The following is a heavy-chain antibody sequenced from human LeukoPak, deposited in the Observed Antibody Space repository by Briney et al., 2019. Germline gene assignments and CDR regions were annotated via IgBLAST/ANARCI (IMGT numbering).Heavy chain of an antibody. J-gene: IGHJ4*02. Sequence: PGGSLRLSCAASGFTFSSYAMSWVRQAPGKGLEWVSSISSSSGFIYYADLVKGRFTISRDNAKNSLYLQMNSLRAEDTAVYYCAREGYYYDSSGYYLNSGFDYWGQGTLVTVPS. D-gene: IGHD3-22*01. CDR2: ISSSSGFI. CDR3: AREGYYYDSSGYYLNSGFDY. V-gene: IGHV3-21*01. CDR1: GFTFSSYA.